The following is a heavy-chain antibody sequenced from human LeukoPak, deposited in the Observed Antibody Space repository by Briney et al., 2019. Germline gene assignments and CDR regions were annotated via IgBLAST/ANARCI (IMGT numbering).Heavy chain of an antibody. V-gene: IGHV4-4*07. CDR3: ARKSLLLLRYYYYYYMDV. J-gene: IGHJ6*03. Sequence: PSETLSLTCTVSGGSISSYYWSWIRQPAGKGLEWIGRIYTSGSTNYNPSLKSRVTISVDTSKNQFSLKLSSVTAADTAVYYCARKSLLLLRYYYYYYMDVWGKGTTVTVSS. CDR2: IYTSGST. CDR1: GGSISSYY. D-gene: IGHD1-26*01.